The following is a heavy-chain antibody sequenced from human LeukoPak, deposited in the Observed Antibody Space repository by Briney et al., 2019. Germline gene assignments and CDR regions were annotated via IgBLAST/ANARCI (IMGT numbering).Heavy chain of an antibody. CDR2: ISAHNGNT. D-gene: IGHD3-10*01. V-gene: IGHV1-18*01. CDR3: ARDQGITMVRGVINYFDY. J-gene: IGHJ4*02. Sequence: ASVKVSCKASGYTFTSYGISWVRQAPGQGLEWMGWISAHNGNTNYAQKLQGRVTMTTDTSTSTAYMELRSLRSDDTAVYYCARDQGITMVRGVINYFDYWGQGTLVTVSS. CDR1: GYTFTSYG.